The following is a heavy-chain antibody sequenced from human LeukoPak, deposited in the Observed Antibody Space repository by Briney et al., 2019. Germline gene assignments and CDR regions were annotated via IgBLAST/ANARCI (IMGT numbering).Heavy chain of an antibody. Sequence: TGESLRLSCAASGFTFSTYSMNWVRQATGKGLEWVSSITSSGSYLYYADSVKGRFTISRDNAKNSLYLQMNSLRAEDTAVYYCVGHSDYWGQGTLVTVSS. CDR3: VGHSDY. D-gene: IGHD3-16*01. V-gene: IGHV3-21*01. CDR1: GFTFSTYS. J-gene: IGHJ4*02. CDR2: ITSSGSYL.